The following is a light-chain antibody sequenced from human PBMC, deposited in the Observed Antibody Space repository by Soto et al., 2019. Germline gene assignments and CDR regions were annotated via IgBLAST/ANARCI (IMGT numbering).Light chain of an antibody. J-gene: IGKJ4*01. Sequence: DIQMTQSPSTLSASVGDRATITRRASQSISSWVAWYQQKPGKAPKLLIYKASSLASCVPSRCSGRGAGTDFTLTISSLQPDDVATYYCQQYNSYPLTFGGGTKVDIK. CDR2: KAS. CDR3: QQYNSYPLT. CDR1: QSISSW. V-gene: IGKV1-5*03.